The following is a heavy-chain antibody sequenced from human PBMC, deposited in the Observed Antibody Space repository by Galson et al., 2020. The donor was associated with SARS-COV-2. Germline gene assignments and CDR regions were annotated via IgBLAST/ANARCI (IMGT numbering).Heavy chain of an antibody. CDR1: GYSISSGYY. Sequence: SETLSLTCSVSGYSISSGYYWGCFRQTPGKGLERIGSLYHTGSTSYNPSLRSRVTISVDTSKNQFSLKLSAVTASDTAVYFCARDVRAGGYALFEHWDQGTLVTVSS. V-gene: IGHV4-38-2*02. CDR3: ARDVRAGGYALFEH. CDR2: LYHTGST. J-gene: IGHJ4*02. D-gene: IGHD3-22*01.